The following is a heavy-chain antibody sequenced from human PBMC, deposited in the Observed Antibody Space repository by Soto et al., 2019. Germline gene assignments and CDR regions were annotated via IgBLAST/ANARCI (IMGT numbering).Heavy chain of an antibody. CDR2: VNPSGGST. CDR1: GYTFTGYY. Sequence: ASVKVSCKASGYTFTGYYMHWVRQAPGQGLEWMGWVNPSGGSTSYAQKFQGRVTMTRDTSTSTVYMELSSLRSEDTAVYYCARDTIFDPRYYFDYWGQGTLVTVSS. CDR3: ARDTIFDPRYYFDY. V-gene: IGHV1-46*03. D-gene: IGHD3-3*01. J-gene: IGHJ4*02.